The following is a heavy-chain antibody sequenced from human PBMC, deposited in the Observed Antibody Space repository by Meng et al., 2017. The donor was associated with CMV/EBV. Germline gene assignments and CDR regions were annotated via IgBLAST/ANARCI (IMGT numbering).Heavy chain of an antibody. Sequence: VPLQLWGADLFKPSGTLSLTCAVYGGAFSGYYWSWIRQPPGKGLEWIGEINHSGSTNYNPSLKSRVTISVDTSKNQFSLKLSSVTAADTAVYYCARGGNWFDPWGQGTLVTVSS. J-gene: IGHJ5*02. V-gene: IGHV4-34*01. CDR3: ARGGNWFDP. CDR1: GGAFSGYY. CDR2: INHSGST.